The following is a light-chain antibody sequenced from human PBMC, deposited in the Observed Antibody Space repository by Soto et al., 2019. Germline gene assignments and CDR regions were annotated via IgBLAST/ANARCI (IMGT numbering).Light chain of an antibody. CDR2: SNN. CDR1: SSNIGSNA. V-gene: IGLV1-44*01. Sequence: QSVLTQPPSVSGTPGQSVTISCSGSSSNIGSNAVNWYQQFTGTAPKVLIYSNNQRPSGVTDRFSGSKSGTSASLAISGPQSADEADYYCASWDDSLNGRVFGEGTQLTVL. CDR3: ASWDDSLNGRV. J-gene: IGLJ3*02.